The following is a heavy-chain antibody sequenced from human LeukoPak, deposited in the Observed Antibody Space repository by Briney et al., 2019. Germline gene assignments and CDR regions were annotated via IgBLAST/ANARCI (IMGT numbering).Heavy chain of an antibody. CDR2: INWNGGST. Sequence: GGSLRLSCAASGFTFSSYSMNWVRQAPGKGLEWVSGINWNGGSTGYADSVKGRFTISRDNAKNSLYLQMNSLRAEDTALYYCARAADIVAGGYFDYWGQGTLVTVSS. J-gene: IGHJ4*02. CDR3: ARAADIVAGGYFDY. D-gene: IGHD2-21*01. V-gene: IGHV3-20*04. CDR1: GFTFSSYS.